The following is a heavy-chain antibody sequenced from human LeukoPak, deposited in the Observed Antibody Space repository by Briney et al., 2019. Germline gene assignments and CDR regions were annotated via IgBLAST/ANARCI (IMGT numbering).Heavy chain of an antibody. CDR1: GGSISSSSYY. Sequence: SETLSLTCTVSGGSISSSSYYWGWIRQPPGKGLEWIGSIYYSGSTYYNPSLKSRVTISVDTSKNQFSLKLSSVTAADTAVYYCARAKRYCSGGSCYSWGWFDPWGQGTLVTVSS. J-gene: IGHJ5*02. V-gene: IGHV4-39*01. D-gene: IGHD2-15*01. CDR2: IYYSGST. CDR3: ARAKRYCSGGSCYSWGWFDP.